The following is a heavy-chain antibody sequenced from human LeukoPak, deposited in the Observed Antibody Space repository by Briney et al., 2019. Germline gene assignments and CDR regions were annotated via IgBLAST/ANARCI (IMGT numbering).Heavy chain of an antibody. CDR2: IHYSGST. D-gene: IGHD2-15*01. CDR3: AREEDLGQPLDY. Sequence: PSEILSLTCTVSGGSISSYYWSWIRQPPGKGLEWIGYIHYSGSTNYDPSLKSRVTISVDTSKNQFSLKLSSVTAADTAVYYCAREEDLGQPLDYWGQGTLVTVSS. J-gene: IGHJ4*02. CDR1: GGSISSYY. V-gene: IGHV4-59*01.